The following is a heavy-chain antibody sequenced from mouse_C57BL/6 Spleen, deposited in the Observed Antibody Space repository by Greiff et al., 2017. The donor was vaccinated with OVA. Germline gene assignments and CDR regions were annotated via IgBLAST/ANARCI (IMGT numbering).Heavy chain of an antibody. J-gene: IGHJ1*03. CDR2: ISTCGSYT. V-gene: IGHV5-6*01. CDR3: AGQVYYCGCWCSFGG. Sequence: EVQLVESGGDLVKPGGSLKLSCAASGFTFSSYGMSWVRQTPDKRLEWVATISTCGSYTYYPDNVKGRFTFSRDNAKNTLYLQLSRLKSADTAMYYGAGQVYYCGCWCSFGGWGTVATVT. D-gene: IGHD1-1*01. CDR1: GFTFSSYG.